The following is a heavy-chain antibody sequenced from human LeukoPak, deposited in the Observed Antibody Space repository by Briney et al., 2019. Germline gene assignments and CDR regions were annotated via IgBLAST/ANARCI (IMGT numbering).Heavy chain of an antibody. CDR2: IYTSGST. J-gene: IGHJ4*02. CDR1: GASITGYY. V-gene: IGHV4-4*07. D-gene: IGHD3-10*01. Sequence: SETLFLTCSVSGASITGYYWSWIRQPAGKGLEWIGRIYTSGSTDYNPSLKSRVTISVDTSKNQFSLKLSSVTAADTAVYYCARGRWFGDYYFDYWGQGTLVTVSS. CDR3: ARGRWFGDYYFDY.